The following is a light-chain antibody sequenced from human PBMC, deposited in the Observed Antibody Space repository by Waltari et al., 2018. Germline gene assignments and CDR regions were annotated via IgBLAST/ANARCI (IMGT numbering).Light chain of an antibody. J-gene: IGLJ1*01. V-gene: IGLV2-14*01. Sequence: QSALTQPASVSGSPGQWITIPCTGPYSDVGRYNFSYWYQQHPGEAPKLMIFEVTNRPSGVSNRFSGSKSGNTASLIISGLQGEDEADYYCSSYTTSRTYVFGTGTKVTVL. CDR1: YSDVGRYNF. CDR2: EVT. CDR3: SSYTTSRTYV.